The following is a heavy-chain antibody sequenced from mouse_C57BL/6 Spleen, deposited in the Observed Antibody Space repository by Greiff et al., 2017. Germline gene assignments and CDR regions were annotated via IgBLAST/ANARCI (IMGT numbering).Heavy chain of an antibody. Sequence: EVMLVESGGGLVQPGGSLKLSCAASGFTFSDYYMYWVRQTPEKRLEWVAYISNGGGSTYYPDTVKGRFTISRENAKNTLYLQMSRLKSEDTAMYYCARHGDYDAGGYAMDYWGQGTSVTVSS. D-gene: IGHD2-4*01. CDR1: GFTFSDYY. J-gene: IGHJ4*01. V-gene: IGHV5-12*01. CDR3: ARHGDYDAGGYAMDY. CDR2: ISNGGGST.